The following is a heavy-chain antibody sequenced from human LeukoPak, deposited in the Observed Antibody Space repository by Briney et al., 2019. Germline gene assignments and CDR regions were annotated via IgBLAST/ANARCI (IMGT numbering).Heavy chain of an antibody. J-gene: IGHJ4*02. CDR2: ISAYNGNT. Sequence: GASVKVSCKASGYTFTSYGISWVRQAPGQGLEWMGWISAYNGNTNYAQKLQGRATMTTDTSTSTAYMELRSLRSDDTAVYYCARVSGSYSSEYYFDYWGQGTLVTVSS. D-gene: IGHD1-26*01. CDR1: GYTFTSYG. CDR3: ARVSGSYSSEYYFDY. V-gene: IGHV1-18*01.